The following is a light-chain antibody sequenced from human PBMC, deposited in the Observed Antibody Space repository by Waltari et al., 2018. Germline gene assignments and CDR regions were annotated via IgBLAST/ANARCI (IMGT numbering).Light chain of an antibody. V-gene: IGKV3D-15*01. Sequence: EIAMTQSPATLSLSPGERATLSCRASQSVSNRLAWYQQKPGRSPRLLIYGASSRATGIPDRFSGSGSGTEFTLTISSLEPEDVAVYYCQQNSNWPFTFGPGTKLDIK. CDR2: GAS. J-gene: IGKJ3*01. CDR1: QSVSNR. CDR3: QQNSNWPFT.